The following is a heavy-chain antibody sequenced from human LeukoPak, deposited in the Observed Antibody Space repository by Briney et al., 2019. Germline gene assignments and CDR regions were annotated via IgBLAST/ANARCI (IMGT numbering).Heavy chain of an antibody. CDR2: IYYSGSA. V-gene: IGHV4-59*01. D-gene: IGHD3-22*01. J-gene: IGHJ4*02. CDR1: GGSINNYY. Sequence: SETLSLTCTVSGGSINNYYWSWIRQPPGKGLEYIGYIYYSGSANYNLSLKSRVTISVDPSKNQFSLKLSSVTAADTAVYYCARNGDYYEKSGYYYLFDFWGQGTLVTVSS. CDR3: ARNGDYYEKSGYYYLFDF.